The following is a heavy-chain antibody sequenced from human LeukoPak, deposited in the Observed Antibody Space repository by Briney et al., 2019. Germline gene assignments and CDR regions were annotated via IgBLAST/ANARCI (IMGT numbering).Heavy chain of an antibody. V-gene: IGHV3-74*01. D-gene: IGHD5-24*01. J-gene: IGHJ5*02. CDR3: ARVVWLSWFDP. Sequence: GGSLRLSCAASGFTFSSYWMHWVRQAPGKGLVWVSRINSDGSSTSYADSVKGRFTISRDNAKNTLYLQMNSLRAEDTDVYYCARVVWLSWFDPWGQGTLVTVSS. CDR2: INSDGSST. CDR1: GFTFSSYW.